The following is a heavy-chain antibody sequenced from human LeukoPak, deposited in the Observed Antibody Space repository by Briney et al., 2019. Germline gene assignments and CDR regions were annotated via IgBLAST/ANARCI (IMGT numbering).Heavy chain of an antibody. CDR1: NGSVGSNF. D-gene: IGHD5-12*01. CDR2: IHTSGTT. Sequence: SETLSLTCTVSNGSVGSNFWTYMRQPAGQGLEWIGRIHTSGTTNYNPSLKSRVTMSVDTSKNQFSLEPSSVTAADTAVYYCAREETTRSLRAFDCWGQGTLVTVSS. J-gene: IGHJ4*02. CDR3: AREETTRSLRAFDC. V-gene: IGHV4-4*07.